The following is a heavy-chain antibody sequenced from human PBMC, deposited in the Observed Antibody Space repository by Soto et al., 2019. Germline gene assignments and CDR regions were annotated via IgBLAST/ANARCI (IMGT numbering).Heavy chain of an antibody. Sequence: GGSLRLSCAASGFTFSDYYMSWIRQVPGKGLEWVSYISSSGSTIYYADSVKGRFTISRDNAKNSLYLQMNSLRAEDTAVYYCARHGKDHGYYYYYYGMDVWGQGTTVTVSS. V-gene: IGHV3-11*01. CDR2: ISSSGSTI. CDR3: ARHGKDHGYYYYYYGMDV. J-gene: IGHJ6*02. D-gene: IGHD1-26*01. CDR1: GFTFSDYY.